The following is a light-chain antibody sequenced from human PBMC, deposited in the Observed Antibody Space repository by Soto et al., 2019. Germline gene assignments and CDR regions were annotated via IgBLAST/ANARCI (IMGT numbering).Light chain of an antibody. J-gene: IGKJ5*01. Sequence: DIQITQSPSSVSASIGDRFSITCRASQGISTYLGWYQQKPGKAPKLLIYAASSLQTGVPSRFSGSGSGTDFTLTISSLQPEDFGTYYCQQAISFPITFGQGTRLEI. CDR3: QQAISFPIT. V-gene: IGKV1-12*01. CDR2: AAS. CDR1: QGISTY.